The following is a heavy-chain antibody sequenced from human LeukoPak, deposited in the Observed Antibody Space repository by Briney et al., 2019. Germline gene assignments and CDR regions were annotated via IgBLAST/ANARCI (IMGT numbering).Heavy chain of an antibody. CDR2: ISSSSSYI. CDR3: ASALGYCSSTSCCAYYYYYMDV. J-gene: IGHJ6*03. Sequence: GGSLRLSCAASGFTFSSYSMNWVRQAPGKGLEWVSSISSSSSYIYYADSVKGRFTISRDNAKNSLYLQMNSLRAEDTAVYYCASALGYCSSTSCCAYYYYYMDVWGKGTTVTVSS. V-gene: IGHV3-21*01. D-gene: IGHD2-2*01. CDR1: GFTFSSYS.